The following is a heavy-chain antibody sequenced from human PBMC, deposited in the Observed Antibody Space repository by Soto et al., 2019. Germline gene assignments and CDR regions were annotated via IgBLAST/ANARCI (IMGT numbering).Heavy chain of an antibody. CDR1: GESVSGYY. CDR3: ARTMSGRNAMDV. Sequence: QVQLQESGPGLVKPSETLSLTCTVSGESVSGYYWNWIRQPAGKGLERIGRMYSSGNTNYSPFLKTRITMAVDTSKNPLSLRLSSVTAADTAIYYCARTMSGRNAMDVWGQGPTVIVSS. J-gene: IGHJ6*02. CDR2: MYSSGNT. D-gene: IGHD3-10*01. V-gene: IGHV4-4*07.